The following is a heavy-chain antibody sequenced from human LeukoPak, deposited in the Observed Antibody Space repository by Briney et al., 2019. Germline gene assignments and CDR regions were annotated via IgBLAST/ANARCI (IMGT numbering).Heavy chain of an antibody. J-gene: IGHJ6*03. CDR2: ISSSSYI. D-gene: IGHD3-16*02. Sequence: TGGSLRLSCAASGFTFSSYSMNWVRQAPGKGLEWVSSISSSSYIYYADSVKGRFTISRDNAKNSLYLQMNSLRAEDTAVYYCARDDYVWGSYRFYYMDVWGKGTTVTVSS. CDR3: ARDDYVWGSYRFYYMDV. V-gene: IGHV3-21*01. CDR1: GFTFSSYS.